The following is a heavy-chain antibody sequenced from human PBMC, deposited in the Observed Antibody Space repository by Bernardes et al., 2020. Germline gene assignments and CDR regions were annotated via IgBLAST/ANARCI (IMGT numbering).Heavy chain of an antibody. V-gene: IGHV4-39*01. CDR2: IYYSGST. CDR1: VGSISSSSYY. CDR3: ATHGIAAAVS. Sequence: SETLSLTCTVSVGSISSSSYYWGWIRQPPGKGLEWIGIIYYSGSTYYNPSLKSPVTISVDTSKNQFSLKLSSVTAADTAVYYCATHGIAAAVSWGQGTLVTVSS. J-gene: IGHJ5*02. D-gene: IGHD6-13*01.